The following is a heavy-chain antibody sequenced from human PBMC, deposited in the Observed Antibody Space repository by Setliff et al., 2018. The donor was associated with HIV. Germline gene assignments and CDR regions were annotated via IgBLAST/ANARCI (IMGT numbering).Heavy chain of an antibody. V-gene: IGHV4-39*07. CDR2: IYYTGST. Sequence: SETLSLTCTVSGGSISTSRHYWGWIRQPPGKGLEWIGSIYYTGSTYYNPSLKSRVTISVDTSKDQFSLKLSSVTAADTAVYYCAGDDTVVRGHIDYWGQGTLVTVSS. CDR3: AGDDTVVRGHIDY. D-gene: IGHD3-10*01. J-gene: IGHJ4*02. CDR1: GGSISTSRHY.